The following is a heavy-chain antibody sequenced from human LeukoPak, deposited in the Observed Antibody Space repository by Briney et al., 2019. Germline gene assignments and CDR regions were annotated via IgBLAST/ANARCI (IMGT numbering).Heavy chain of an antibody. CDR1: GFTVSSNY. CDR3: ASLSLGHY. J-gene: IGHJ4*02. D-gene: IGHD6-6*01. Sequence: GGSLRLSCAASGFTVSSNYMSWVRQAPGKGLEWVSVIYSGGSTYYADSVKGRFTISRDTSKNTLSLQMNSLRAEDTAVYYCASLSLGHYWGQGTLVTVSS. CDR2: IYSGGST. V-gene: IGHV3-53*01.